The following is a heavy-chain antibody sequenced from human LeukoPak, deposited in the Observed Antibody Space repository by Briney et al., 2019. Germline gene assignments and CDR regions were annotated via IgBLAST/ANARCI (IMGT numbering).Heavy chain of an antibody. CDR1: GLTFSRYA. D-gene: IGHD3-22*01. CDR2: VSTSGGST. J-gene: IGHJ4*02. CDR3: ANQAYDSPRTDFDY. V-gene: IGHV3-23*01. Sequence: GGSLRLSCAASGLTFSRYAMSWVRQAPGKGLEWVSGVSTSGGSTYYADSVKGRFTISRDNSKNTLHLQMNSLRAEDTAIYYCANQAYDSPRTDFDYWGQGTLVTVSS.